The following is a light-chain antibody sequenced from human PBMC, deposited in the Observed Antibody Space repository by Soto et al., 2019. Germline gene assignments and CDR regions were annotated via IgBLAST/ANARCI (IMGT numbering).Light chain of an antibody. CDR1: QDIGSA. Sequence: IQLTQSPSSLSASVGDRVTITCRAGQDIGSALAWYQQRPGKAPKLLLYDASNLEAGVPSRFSGSGSGTDFTLTITSLRPEDYAPYYCQQFNGFPLTFGRGTKVQIK. V-gene: IGKV1-13*02. CDR3: QQFNGFPLT. J-gene: IGKJ4*01. CDR2: DAS.